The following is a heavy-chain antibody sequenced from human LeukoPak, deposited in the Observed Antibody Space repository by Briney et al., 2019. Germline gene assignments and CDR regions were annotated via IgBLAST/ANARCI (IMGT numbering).Heavy chain of an antibody. CDR2: ISSSSSYI. Sequence: GGSLRLSCAASGFTFSSYSMNSVRQAPGKGLEWVSSISSSSSYIYYADSVKGRFTISRDNAKNSLYLQMNRLRAEDTAVYYCARDEGYSSSSAYFDYWGQGTLVTVSS. CDR3: ARDEGYSSSSAYFDY. V-gene: IGHV3-21*01. CDR1: GFTFSSYS. J-gene: IGHJ4*02. D-gene: IGHD6-6*01.